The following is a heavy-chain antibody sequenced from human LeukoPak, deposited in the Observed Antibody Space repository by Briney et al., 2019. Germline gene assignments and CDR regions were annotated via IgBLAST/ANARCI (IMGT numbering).Heavy chain of an antibody. J-gene: IGHJ4*02. Sequence: GGSLRLSCAASGFTFSSYWMHWARQAPGKGLVWVSRINIDGRSTTYADSVKGRFTISRDNAKNTLYLQINSLRAEDTAVYYCATEVPGSYYFDYWGQGTLAPVST. V-gene: IGHV3-74*01. CDR1: GFTFSSYW. D-gene: IGHD3-10*01. CDR3: ATEVPGSYYFDY. CDR2: INIDGRST.